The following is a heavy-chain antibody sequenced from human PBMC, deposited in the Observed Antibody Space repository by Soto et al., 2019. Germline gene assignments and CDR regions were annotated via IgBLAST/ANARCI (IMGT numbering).Heavy chain of an antibody. CDR2: VNPSGGST. CDR1: GYLFTAYS. CDR3: AREENCSGGTCYSEYFHR. Sequence: ASVKVACKASGYLFTAYSMHWVRLAPGQGLEWMGVVNPSGGSTKYAQNFQGRVTMTRDTSTTTIYMELSSLRSDDTAIYYCAREENCSGGTCYSEYFHRWGQGTLVTVSS. J-gene: IGHJ1*01. D-gene: IGHD2-15*01. V-gene: IGHV1-46*01.